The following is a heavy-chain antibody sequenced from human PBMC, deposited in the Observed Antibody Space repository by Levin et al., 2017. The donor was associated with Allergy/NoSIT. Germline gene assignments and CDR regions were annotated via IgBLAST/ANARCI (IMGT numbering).Heavy chain of an antibody. D-gene: IGHD2-15*01. CDR3: ATRREWWLPYFDY. V-gene: IGHV3-23*01. CDR2: ISGSGGST. CDR1: GFTFSSYA. J-gene: IGHJ4*02. Sequence: GGSLRLSCAAYGFTFSSYAMSWVRQAPGKGLEWVSAISGSGGSTYYADSVKGRFTISRDNSKNTLYLQMNSLRAEDTAVYYCATRREWWLPYFDYWGQGTLVTVSS.